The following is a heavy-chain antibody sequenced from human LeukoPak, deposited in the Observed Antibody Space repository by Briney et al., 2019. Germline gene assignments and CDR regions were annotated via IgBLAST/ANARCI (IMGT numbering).Heavy chain of an antibody. CDR3: AREQIGHGSWHLNPHYYFDY. V-gene: IGHV4-59*01. CDR2: IYYSGST. CDR1: GGSISSYY. Sequence: RSSETLSLTCTVSGGSISSYYWTWIRQPPGKGLEWIGYIYYSGSTNYNPSLKSRVTISVDTSKNQFSLKLSSVTAADTAVYYCAREQIGHGSWHLNPHYYFDYWGQGTLVTVSS. D-gene: IGHD6-19*01. J-gene: IGHJ4*02.